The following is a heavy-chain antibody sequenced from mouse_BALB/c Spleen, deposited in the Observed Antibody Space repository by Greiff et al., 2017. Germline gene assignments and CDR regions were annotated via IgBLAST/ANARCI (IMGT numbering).Heavy chain of an antibody. J-gene: IGHJ4*01. CDR1: GFNIKDTY. D-gene: IGHD2-4*01. CDR2: IDPANGNT. CDR3: ARGYDYEENYAMDY. V-gene: IGHV14-3*02. Sequence: EVQLQQSGAELVKPGASVKLSCTASGFNIKDTYMHWVKQRPEQGLEWIGRIDPANGNTKYDPKFQGKTTITADTSSNTAYLQLSSLTSEATAVDYCARGYDYEENYAMDYWGQGTSVTVSA.